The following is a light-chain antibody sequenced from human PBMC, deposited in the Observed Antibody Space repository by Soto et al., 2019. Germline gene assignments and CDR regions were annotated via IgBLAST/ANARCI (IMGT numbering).Light chain of an antibody. J-gene: IGLJ2*01. Sequence: QSVLTQPPSVSGSPGQSITISCTGTSSDVGGYNYVSWYQQHPGKAPKLMIYNVSNRPSGVSNRFSGSKSGNTASLTISGLQAEDEGHYYCSSFTSTNTVLFGGGTKVTVL. CDR2: NVS. CDR3: SSFTSTNTVL. V-gene: IGLV2-14*01. CDR1: SSDVGGYNY.